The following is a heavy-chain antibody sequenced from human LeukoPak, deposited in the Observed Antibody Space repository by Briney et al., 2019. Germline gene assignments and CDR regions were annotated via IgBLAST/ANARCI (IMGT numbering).Heavy chain of an antibody. CDR1: GFIFSSYW. D-gene: IGHD3-3*01. CDR3: ARDKEAAVDFWSGYYPL. CDR2: IKRDGSER. Sequence: GGSLRLSCTASGFIFSSYWMGWVRQAPGKGLEWVANIKRDGSERYYVDSVKGRFIISRDSAQNSLYLQMNSLRDEDTGVYYCARDKEAAVDFWSGYYPLWGQGTLVTVSS. V-gene: IGHV3-7*01. J-gene: IGHJ4*02.